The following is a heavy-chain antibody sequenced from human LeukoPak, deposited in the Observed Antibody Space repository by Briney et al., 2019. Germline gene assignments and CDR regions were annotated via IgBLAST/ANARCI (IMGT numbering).Heavy chain of an antibody. CDR1: GFTFNNYW. Sequence: GGSLRLSCVASGFTFNNYWTTWVRQAPGKGLEWVANIKQDGNKKYYVDSVKGRFTISRDNAKNSLYLHMNSLRGEDTAVYYCARGASGSYTIDYWGQGTLVTVSS. CDR2: IKQDGNKK. CDR3: ARGASGSYTIDY. J-gene: IGHJ4*02. D-gene: IGHD1-26*01. V-gene: IGHV3-7*03.